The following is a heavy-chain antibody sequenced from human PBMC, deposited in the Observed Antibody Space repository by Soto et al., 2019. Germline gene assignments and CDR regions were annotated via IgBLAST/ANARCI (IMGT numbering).Heavy chain of an antibody. V-gene: IGHV3-23*01. CDR3: ARDPTHYDFWSGYYSQKYGMDV. CDR2: ISGSGGST. Sequence: HPGGSLRLSCAASGFTFSSYAMSWVRQAPGKGLEWVSAISGSGGSTYYADSVKGRFTISRDNSKNTLYLQMNSLRAEDTAVYYCARDPTHYDFWSGYYSQKYGMDVWGQGTTVTVSS. J-gene: IGHJ6*02. D-gene: IGHD3-3*01. CDR1: GFTFSSYA.